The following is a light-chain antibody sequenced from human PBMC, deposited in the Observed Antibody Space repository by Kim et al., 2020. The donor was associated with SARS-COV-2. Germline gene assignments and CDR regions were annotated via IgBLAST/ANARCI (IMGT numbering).Light chain of an antibody. CDR1: QSVSSSY. J-gene: IGKJ2*01. Sequence: EIVLTQSPGTLSLSPGERATLSCRASQSVSSSYLAWYQQKPGQAPRLLIYGASSRANGIPDRFSGSGSGTDFTLTISRLEPEDFAVYYCQQYGSSPRTFGQGTKLEI. V-gene: IGKV3-20*01. CDR2: GAS. CDR3: QQYGSSPRT.